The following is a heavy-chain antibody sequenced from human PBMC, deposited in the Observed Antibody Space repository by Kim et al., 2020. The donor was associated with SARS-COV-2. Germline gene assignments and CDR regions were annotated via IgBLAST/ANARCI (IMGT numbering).Heavy chain of an antibody. CDR1: GFTFNNYA. J-gene: IGHJ4*02. D-gene: IGHD3-3*01. CDR3: AKDYDVLSGYYTEY. V-gene: IGHV3-23*01. Sequence: GGSLRLSCAASGFTFNNYAMTWVRQAPGKGLEWVSSISGSGGTKYYADSVKGRFTISRDNSKNTLYLQMNSLRADDTAVYFCAKDYDVLSGYYTEYWGQGTLVTVSS. CDR2: ISGSGGTK.